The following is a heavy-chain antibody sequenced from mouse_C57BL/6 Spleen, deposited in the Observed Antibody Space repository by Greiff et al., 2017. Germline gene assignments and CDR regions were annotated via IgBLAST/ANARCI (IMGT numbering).Heavy chain of an antibody. V-gene: IGHV1-4*01. J-gene: IGHJ2*01. CDR3: ARSKLGGSFDY. CDR1: GYTFTSYT. Sequence: VKLQQSGAELARPGASVKMSCKASGYTFTSYTMHWVKQRPGQGLEWIGYINPSSGYTKYNQKFKDKATLTADKSSSTAYMQLSSLTSEDSAVYYCARSKLGGSFDYWGQGTTLTVSS. CDR2: INPSSGYT. D-gene: IGHD4-1*01.